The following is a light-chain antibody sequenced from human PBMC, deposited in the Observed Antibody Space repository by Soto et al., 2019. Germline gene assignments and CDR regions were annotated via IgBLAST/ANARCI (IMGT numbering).Light chain of an antibody. V-gene: IGKV3-20*01. CDR1: QSVSSSY. CDR2: GAS. J-gene: IGKJ2*01. CDR3: QQYGSSPLYT. Sequence: EIVLTQSPGTLSLSPGERATLSCRASQSVSSSYLAWYQQKPGQAPRLLIYGASSRATGIPDRFSVSGSGTDFTLTISRLEPEDSAVYYCQQYGSSPLYTFGQGTKLEIK.